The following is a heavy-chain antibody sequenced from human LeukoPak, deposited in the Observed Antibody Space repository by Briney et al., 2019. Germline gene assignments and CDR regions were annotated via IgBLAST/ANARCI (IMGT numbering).Heavy chain of an antibody. D-gene: IGHD2/OR15-2a*01. Sequence: PAGGSLRLSCAASGFTFSSYAMSWVRQAPGKGLEWVSGISGSDGSTYYAGSVKGRFTISRENSKNTLYLQMNSLRAEDTAIYYCAKDSAKKYDDYWGQGTLVTVSS. J-gene: IGHJ4*02. V-gene: IGHV3-23*01. CDR1: GFTFSSYA. CDR3: AKDSAKKYDDY. CDR2: ISGSDGST.